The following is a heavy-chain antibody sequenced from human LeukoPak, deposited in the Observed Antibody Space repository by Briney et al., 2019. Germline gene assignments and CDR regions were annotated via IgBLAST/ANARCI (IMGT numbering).Heavy chain of an antibody. CDR3: ARDGYYGSGSYYSWYYFDY. D-gene: IGHD3-10*01. CDR2: IIPIFGTA. Sequence: SVKVSCKASGGTFSSYAISWVRQAPGQGLEWMGGIIPIFGTANYAQKFQGRVTITADESTSTAYMELSSLRSEDTAVYYCARDGYYGSGSYYSWYYFDYWGQGTLVTVSS. CDR1: GGTFSSYA. V-gene: IGHV1-69*13. J-gene: IGHJ4*02.